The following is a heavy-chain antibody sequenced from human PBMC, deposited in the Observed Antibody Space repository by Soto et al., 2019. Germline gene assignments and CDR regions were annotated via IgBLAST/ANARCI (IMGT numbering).Heavy chain of an antibody. J-gene: IGHJ4*02. CDR2: ISYDGSNK. Sequence: PGGSLRLSCAASGFTFSSYGMHWVRQAPGKGLEWVAVISYDGSNKYYADSVKGRFTISRDSSKNTLYLQMNSLRAEDTAVYYCARALDWPTPGVIDYWGQGTLVTV. D-gene: IGHD3-9*01. CDR1: GFTFSSYG. CDR3: ARALDWPTPGVIDY. V-gene: IGHV3-30*03.